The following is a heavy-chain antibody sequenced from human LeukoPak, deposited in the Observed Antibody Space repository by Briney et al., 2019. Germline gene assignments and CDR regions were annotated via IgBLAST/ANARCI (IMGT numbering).Heavy chain of an antibody. Sequence: SETLSLTCTVSGGSISSGDYYWSWIRQPPGKGLEWIGYIYYSGSTYYNPSLKSRVTISVDTSKNQFSLKLSSVTAADTAVYYCARVVPYGSGSYYDPTAIDYWGQGTLVTVSS. CDR2: IYYSGST. D-gene: IGHD3-10*01. CDR3: ARVVPYGSGSYYDPTAIDY. J-gene: IGHJ4*02. V-gene: IGHV4-30-4*02. CDR1: GGSISSGDYY.